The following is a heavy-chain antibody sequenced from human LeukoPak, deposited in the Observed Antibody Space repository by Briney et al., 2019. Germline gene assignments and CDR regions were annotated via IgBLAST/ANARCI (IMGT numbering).Heavy chain of an antibody. V-gene: IGHV1-58*01. CDR3: AAEAAYYYDSRDAFDV. CDR1: GFTFTSSA. D-gene: IGHD3-22*01. Sequence: GTSVKVSCKASGFTFTSSAVLWVRQARGQRLEWIGWIVVGSGNTNYAQKFQERVTITRDMSTSLVYMELSSLRSEDTAVYYCAAEAAYYYDSRDAFDVWG. J-gene: IGHJ3*01. CDR2: IVVGSGNT.